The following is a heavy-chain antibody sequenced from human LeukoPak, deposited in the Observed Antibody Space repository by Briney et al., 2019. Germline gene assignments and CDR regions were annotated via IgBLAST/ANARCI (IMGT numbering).Heavy chain of an antibody. CDR2: ISSSSSYI. CDR1: GFTFSSYS. Sequence: GGSLRLSCAASGFTFSSYSMNWVRQAPGKGLEWVSSISSSSSYIYYADSVKGRFTISRDNAKNSLYLQMNSLRAEDTAVYYCAKDLYDILTGYYNGAFDIWGQGTMVTVSS. D-gene: IGHD3-9*01. J-gene: IGHJ3*02. V-gene: IGHV3-21*01. CDR3: AKDLYDILTGYYNGAFDI.